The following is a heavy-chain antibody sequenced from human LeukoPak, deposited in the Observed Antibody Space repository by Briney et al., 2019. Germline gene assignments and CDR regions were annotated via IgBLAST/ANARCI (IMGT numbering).Heavy chain of an antibody. CDR3: ARRGHYYYGMDV. J-gene: IGHJ6*02. CDR2: IYYSGST. CDR1: GGSIRSSYYY. Sequence: PSETLSLTCTVSGGSIRSSYYYWSWIRQPPGKGLEWIGYIYYSGSTYYNPSLKSRVTISVDTSKNQFSLKLSSVTAADTAVYYWARRGHYYYGMDVWGQGTKVTVSS. V-gene: IGHV4-30-4*01.